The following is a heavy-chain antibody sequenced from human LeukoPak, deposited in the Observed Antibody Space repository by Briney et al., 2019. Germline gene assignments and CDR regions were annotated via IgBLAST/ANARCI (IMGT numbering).Heavy chain of an antibody. CDR2: IYYSGST. D-gene: IGHD3-3*01. Sequence: PSETLSLACTVCGGSISSYYWSWIRQPPGKGLDWLGYIYYSGSTNYNPSLKSRVTISVDTSKNQFSLKLSSVTAADTAVYYCARGTYDFWSGYSYYYYGMDVWGQGTTVTVSS. CDR1: GGSISSYY. CDR3: ARGTYDFWSGYSYYYYGMDV. V-gene: IGHV4-59*01. J-gene: IGHJ6*02.